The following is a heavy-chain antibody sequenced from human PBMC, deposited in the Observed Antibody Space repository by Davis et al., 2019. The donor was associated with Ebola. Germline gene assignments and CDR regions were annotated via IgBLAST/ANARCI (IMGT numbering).Heavy chain of an antibody. CDR3: ARDPPYDQGYDY. D-gene: IGHD3-22*01. J-gene: IGHJ4*02. CDR2: TYYRSKWFV. V-gene: IGHV6-1*01. CDR1: VDTVSSNSAA. Sequence: QTLSLTCAISVDTVSSNSAAWNWIRQSPSRGLEWLGRTYYRSKWFVDYASSVKSRITINADTSKNQFSLHLSSVTPEDTAVYYCARDPPYDQGYDYWGQGTQVTVSS.